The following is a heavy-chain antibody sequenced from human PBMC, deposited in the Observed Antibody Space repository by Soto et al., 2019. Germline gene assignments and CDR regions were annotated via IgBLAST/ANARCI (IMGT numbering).Heavy chain of an antibody. Sequence: SVKVSCKASGGTFSSYAISWVRQAPGQGLEWMGGIIPILGTANYAQKFQGRVTITADKSTSTAYMELSSLRSEDTAVYYCARDRRRYYDSSGYYYVFGYWGQGTLVTVSS. D-gene: IGHD3-22*01. J-gene: IGHJ4*02. CDR2: IIPILGTA. V-gene: IGHV1-69*10. CDR1: GGTFSSYA. CDR3: ARDRRRYYDSSGYYYVFGY.